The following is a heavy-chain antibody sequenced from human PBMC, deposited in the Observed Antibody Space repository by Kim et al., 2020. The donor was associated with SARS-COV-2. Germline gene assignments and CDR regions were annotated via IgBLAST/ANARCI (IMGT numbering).Heavy chain of an antibody. Sequence: SETLSLTCTVSGGSISSYYWSWIRQPPGKGLEWIGYIYYSGSTNYNPSLKSRVTISVDTSKNQFSLKLSSVTAADTAVYYCARGHSLAAAGIYYYYTVWTSGAKGPRSPSP. CDR2: IYYSGST. D-gene: IGHD6-13*01. CDR1: GGSISSYY. J-gene: IGHJ6*02. CDR3: ARGHSLAAAGIYYYYTVWTS. V-gene: IGHV4-59*01.